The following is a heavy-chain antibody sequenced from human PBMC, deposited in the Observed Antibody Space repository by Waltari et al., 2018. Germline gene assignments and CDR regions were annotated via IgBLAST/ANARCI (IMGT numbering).Heavy chain of an antibody. Sequence: QVQLVQSGAEVKKPGASVKVSCKASGYTFTGYYMHWVRQAPGQGLEWRGWIKPNRCGTNDAQKFQGRVTMTRDTYISTAYMGLSRLRSDDTAVYYCATRQGYRGYFDYWGQGTLVTVSS. CDR3: ATRQGYRGYFDY. D-gene: IGHD5-18*01. V-gene: IGHV1-2*02. CDR2: IKPNRCGT. CDR1: GYTFTGYY. J-gene: IGHJ4*02.